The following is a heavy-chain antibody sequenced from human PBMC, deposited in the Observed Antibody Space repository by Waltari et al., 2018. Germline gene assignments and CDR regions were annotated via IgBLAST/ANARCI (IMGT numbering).Heavy chain of an antibody. CDR3: ARDGYSSSAFDI. V-gene: IGHV1-2*02. D-gene: IGHD2-2*03. Sequence: QVQLMQSGAEVKKPGASVKVSCKASGYTFTGYYMHWVRQAPGKGIDWMGRVNPGSGGAKYAQKFQGRVTMTRDTSSSTAYMELSRLSSDDTAGYYWARDGYSSSAFDIWGQGTMVTVSS. CDR2: VNPGSGGA. CDR1: GYTFTGYY. J-gene: IGHJ3*02.